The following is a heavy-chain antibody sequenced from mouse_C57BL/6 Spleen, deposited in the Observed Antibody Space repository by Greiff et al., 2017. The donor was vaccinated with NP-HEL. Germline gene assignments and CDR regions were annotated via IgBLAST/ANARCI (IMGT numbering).Heavy chain of an antibody. CDR2: IYPGSGNT. D-gene: IGHD2-1*01. V-gene: IGHV1-76*01. CDR3: TRGGGNYVWFAY. Sequence: QVQLQQSGAELVRPGASVKLSCKASGYTFTDYYINWVKQRPGQGLEWIARIYPGSGNTYYNEKFKGKATLTAEKSSSTAYMQLSSLTSEDSAVYFCTRGGGNYVWFAYWGQGTLVTVSA. J-gene: IGHJ3*01. CDR1: GYTFTDYY.